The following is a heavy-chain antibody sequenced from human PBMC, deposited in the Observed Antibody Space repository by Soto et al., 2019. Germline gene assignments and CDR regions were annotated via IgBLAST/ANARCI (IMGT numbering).Heavy chain of an antibody. CDR3: FFFQAEDGIRDTVPVSAFLLNRSSDL. J-gene: IGHJ2*01. D-gene: IGHD3-3*02. Sequence: KGLEWVGRIKSKTDGGTTDYAAPVKGRFTISRVDSKNTLYLQMNSLKTEDTAVYYCFFFQAEDGIRDTVPVSAFLLNRSSDL. V-gene: IGHV3-15*07. CDR2: IKSKTDGGTT.